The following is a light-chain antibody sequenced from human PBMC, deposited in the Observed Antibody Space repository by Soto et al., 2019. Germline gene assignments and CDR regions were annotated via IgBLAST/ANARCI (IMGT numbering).Light chain of an antibody. CDR2: DAS. V-gene: IGKV1-5*01. Sequence: DIQMTQSPSTLSESVGDRVSITCRASQSVGNSLAWYQQRPGEAPKLLIYDASALPRGVPSRFSGSGSGTKFTLTIASLQPDDFATYYCQQYETFSGTFGPGTKVDIK. CDR1: QSVGNS. CDR3: QQYETFSGT. J-gene: IGKJ1*01.